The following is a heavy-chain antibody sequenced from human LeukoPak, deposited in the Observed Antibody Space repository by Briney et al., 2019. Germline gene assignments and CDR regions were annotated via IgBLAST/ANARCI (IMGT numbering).Heavy chain of an antibody. Sequence: EGSLRLSCAASGFTFSTYTMNWVRQAPGRGLEWVSSISSSSSYIKYADSVKGRFTISRDNAKNTLYLQMNTLRAEDTAVDYCATLYGGSTDYWGQGTLVTVSS. J-gene: IGHJ4*02. CDR1: GFTFSTYT. V-gene: IGHV3-21*06. D-gene: IGHD5-12*01. CDR2: ISSSSSYI. CDR3: ATLYGGSTDY.